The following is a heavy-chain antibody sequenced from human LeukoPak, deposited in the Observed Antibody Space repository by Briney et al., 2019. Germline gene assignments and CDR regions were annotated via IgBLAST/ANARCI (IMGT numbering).Heavy chain of an antibody. Sequence: GASVKVSCKASGYTFTSYGISWVRQAPGQGLEWMGWINPNSGGTNYAQKFQGRVTMTRDTSISTAYMELSRLRSDDTAVYYCARVDWNLPKYYFDYWGQGTLVTVSS. V-gene: IGHV1-2*02. J-gene: IGHJ4*02. CDR3: ARVDWNLPKYYFDY. CDR1: GYTFTSYG. CDR2: INPNSGGT. D-gene: IGHD1-1*01.